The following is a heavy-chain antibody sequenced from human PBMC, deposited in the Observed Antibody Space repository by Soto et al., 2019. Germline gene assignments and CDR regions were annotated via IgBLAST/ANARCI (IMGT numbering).Heavy chain of an antibody. J-gene: IGHJ6*02. CDR3: ARAAVYYYYYGMDV. CDR2: ISYDGSNK. Sequence: PGGSLRLSCAASGFTFSSYAMHGVRQAPGKGLAGVAVISYDGSNKYYADSVKGRFTISRDNSKNTLYLQMNSLRAEDTAVYYCARAAVYYYYYGMDVWGQGTTVTVSS. CDR1: GFTFSSYA. V-gene: IGHV3-30-3*01.